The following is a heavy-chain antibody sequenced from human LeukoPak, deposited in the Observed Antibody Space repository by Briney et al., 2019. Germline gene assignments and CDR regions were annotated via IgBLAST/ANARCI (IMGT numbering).Heavy chain of an antibody. Sequence: GVLRLSCAASGFTFSSYAMSWVRQAPGKGLEWVSAISGSGGSTYYADSVKGRFTISRDNSKNTLYLQMSSLRAEDTAVYYCAKDDCSGGSCYSYYFDYWGQGTLVTVSS. J-gene: IGHJ4*02. D-gene: IGHD2-15*01. CDR2: ISGSGGST. CDR1: GFTFSSYA. V-gene: IGHV3-23*01. CDR3: AKDDCSGGSCYSYYFDY.